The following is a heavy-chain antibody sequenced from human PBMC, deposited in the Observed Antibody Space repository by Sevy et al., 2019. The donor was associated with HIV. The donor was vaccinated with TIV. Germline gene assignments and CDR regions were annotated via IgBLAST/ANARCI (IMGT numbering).Heavy chain of an antibody. D-gene: IGHD6-19*01. CDR3: AHSLRSRGGWYGDAFDI. CDR1: GFSLSTSGVG. Sequence: SGPTLVNPTQTLTLTCTFSGFSLSTSGVGVGWIRQPPGKALEWLALIYWDDDKRYSPSLKSRLTITKDTSKNQVILTMTNMDTVDTATNSCAHSLRSRGGWYGDAFDIWGQGTMVTVSS. CDR2: IYWDDDK. J-gene: IGHJ3*02. V-gene: IGHV2-5*02.